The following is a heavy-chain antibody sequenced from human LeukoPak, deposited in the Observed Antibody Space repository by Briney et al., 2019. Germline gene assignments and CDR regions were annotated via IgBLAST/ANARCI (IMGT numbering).Heavy chain of an antibody. V-gene: IGHV1-18*01. CDR3: ARDAALSYDYDSSGYYSAY. CDR1: GYTFTSYD. D-gene: IGHD3-22*01. J-gene: IGHJ4*02. Sequence: ASVKVSCKASGYTFTSYDINWVRQATGQGLEWMGWISAYNGNTNYAQKLQGRVTMTTDTSTSTAYMELRSLRSDDTAVYYCARDAALSYDYDSSGYYSAYWGQGTLVTVSS. CDR2: ISAYNGNT.